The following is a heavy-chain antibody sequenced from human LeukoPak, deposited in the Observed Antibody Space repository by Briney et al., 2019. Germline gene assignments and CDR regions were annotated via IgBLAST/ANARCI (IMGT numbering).Heavy chain of an antibody. Sequence: SETLSLTCTVSGGSISSSSYYWGWIRQPPGKGLEWIGSIYYSGSTYYSPSLKSRVTISVDTSKNQFSLKLSSVTAADTAVYYCAREFGGSGSYYSSSPYYFDYWGQGTLVTVSS. D-gene: IGHD3-10*01. CDR1: GGSISSSSYY. V-gene: IGHV4-39*07. CDR3: AREFGGSGSYYSSSPYYFDY. J-gene: IGHJ4*02. CDR2: IYYSGST.